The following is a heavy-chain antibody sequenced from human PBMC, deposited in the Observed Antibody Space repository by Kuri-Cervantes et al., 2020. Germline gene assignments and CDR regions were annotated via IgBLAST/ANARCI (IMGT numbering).Heavy chain of an antibody. D-gene: IGHD4-17*01. CDR2: IYSGGST. Sequence: GESLKISCAASGFTVSSNYVSWVRQAPGKGLEWVSVIYSGGSTYYAESVKGRFTISRDNSKNTLYLQMHSLRAEDTAVYYCASNRMTTNYYYGMDVWGQGTTVTVSS. J-gene: IGHJ6*02. V-gene: IGHV3-66*02. CDR1: GFTVSSNY. CDR3: ASNRMTTNYYYGMDV.